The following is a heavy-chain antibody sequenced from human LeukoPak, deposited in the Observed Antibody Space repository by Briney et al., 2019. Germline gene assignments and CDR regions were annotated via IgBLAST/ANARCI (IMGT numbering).Heavy chain of an antibody. CDR2: ITSNGGST. J-gene: IGHJ4*02. V-gene: IGHV3-64*02. CDR3: ARSQGGYCDY. Sequence: GGSLRLSCEASGIAFSSYSMYWVRQAPGKGLEYVSAITSNGGSTYYVDSVKGRFTISRDNSKSTLYLQMDSLIAEDMAVYFCARSQGGYCDYWGQGTLVTVSS. CDR1: GIAFSSYS.